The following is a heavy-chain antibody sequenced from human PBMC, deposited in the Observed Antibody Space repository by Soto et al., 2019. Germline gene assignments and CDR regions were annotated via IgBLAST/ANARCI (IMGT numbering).Heavy chain of an antibody. Sequence: PGGSLRLSCAASGFTFSSYAMHWVRQAPGKGLEWVAVISYDGSNKYYADSVKGRFTISRDNSKNTLYLQMNSLRAEDTAVYYCARSLPSARPYYYYGMDVWAKGPRSPSP. D-gene: IGHD6-6*01. CDR3: ARSLPSARPYYYYGMDV. J-gene: IGHJ6*02. V-gene: IGHV3-30-3*01. CDR2: ISYDGSNK. CDR1: GFTFSSYA.